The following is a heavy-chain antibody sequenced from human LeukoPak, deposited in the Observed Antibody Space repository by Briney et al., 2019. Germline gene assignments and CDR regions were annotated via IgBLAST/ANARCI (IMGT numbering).Heavy chain of an antibody. CDR3: AAKAGYWSSTSCYFDP. V-gene: IGHV1-24*01. Sequence: NVSHKVSRYTLPELSILWVRQAPGKGLEWMGGFEAEDGETIYAEKFQCRVTMTEDTSTDTAYTELSSLRYEDTAVYYGAAKAGYWSSTSCYFDPWGQGTLVTVSS. CDR2: FEAEDGET. J-gene: IGHJ5*02. CDR1: RYTLPELS. D-gene: IGHD2-2*01.